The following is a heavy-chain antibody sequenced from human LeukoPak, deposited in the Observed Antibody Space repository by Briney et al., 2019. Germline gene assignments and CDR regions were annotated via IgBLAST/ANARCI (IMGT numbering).Heavy chain of an antibody. CDR3: ARGANWGSPDY. CDR2: IYYSGST. D-gene: IGHD7-27*01. J-gene: IGHJ4*02. CDR1: GGSISSDY. V-gene: IGHV4-59*01. Sequence: PSETLSLTCTVSGGSISSDYWSWVRQSPGKGLEWIGYIYYSGSTSYNPSLKSRVTISLDTSKNQFSLKLSSVTAADMAVYYCARGANWGSPDYWGPGTLVTVSS.